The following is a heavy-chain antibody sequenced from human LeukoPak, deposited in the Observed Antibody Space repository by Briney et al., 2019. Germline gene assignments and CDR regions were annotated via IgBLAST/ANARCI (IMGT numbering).Heavy chain of an antibody. CDR2: ISSSSSYI. Sequence: GGSLRLSCAASGFTFSSYSMNWVRQAPGKGLEWVSSISSSSSYIYYADSVKGRFTISRDNSKNTLYLQMNSLRAEDTAVYYCAKGTAAAGTVAFDIWGQGTMVTVSS. D-gene: IGHD6-13*01. J-gene: IGHJ3*02. V-gene: IGHV3-21*04. CDR3: AKGTAAAGTVAFDI. CDR1: GFTFSSYS.